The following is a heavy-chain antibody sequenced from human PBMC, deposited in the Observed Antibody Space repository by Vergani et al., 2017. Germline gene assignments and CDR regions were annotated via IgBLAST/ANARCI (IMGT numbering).Heavy chain of an antibody. CDR1: GGSLSSYY. CDR3: ASHNPYYYGSGSYYPFDY. V-gene: IGHV4-59*01. D-gene: IGHD3-10*01. Sequence: QVQLQESGPGLVKPSETLSLTCTVSGGSLSSYYWSWIRQPPGKGLEWIGYIYYSGSTNYNPPLKSRVTISVDTSKNQFSLKLSSVTAADTAVYYCASHNPYYYGSGSYYPFDYWGQGTLVTVSS. J-gene: IGHJ4*02. CDR2: IYYSGST.